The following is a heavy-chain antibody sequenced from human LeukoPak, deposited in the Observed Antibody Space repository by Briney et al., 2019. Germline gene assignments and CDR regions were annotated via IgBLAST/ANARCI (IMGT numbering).Heavy chain of an antibody. J-gene: IGHJ4*02. Sequence: PGGSLRLSCAASGFTFSSYSMNWVRQAPGKGLEWVSSISSSSSYIYYADSVKGRFTISRDNAKNSLYLQMNSLRAEDTAVYYCARDSTELLVTENYWGQGTLVTVSS. CDR3: ARDSTELLVTENY. CDR2: ISSSSSYI. CDR1: GFTFSSYS. V-gene: IGHV3-21*01. D-gene: IGHD1-26*01.